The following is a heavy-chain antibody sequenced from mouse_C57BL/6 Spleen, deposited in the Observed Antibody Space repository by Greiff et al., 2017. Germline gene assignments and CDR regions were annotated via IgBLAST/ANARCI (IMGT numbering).Heavy chain of an antibody. CDR2: IYPGDGDT. J-gene: IGHJ4*01. D-gene: IGHD2-2*01. CDR3: ARSLYGYRAMDY. V-gene: IGHV1-82*01. CDR1: GYAFSSSW. Sequence: VKPGASVKISCKASGYAFSSSWMNWVKQRPGKGLEWIGRIYPGDGDTNYNGKFKGKATLTADKSSSTAYMQLSSLTSEDSAVYFCARSLYGYRAMDYWGQGTSVTVSS.